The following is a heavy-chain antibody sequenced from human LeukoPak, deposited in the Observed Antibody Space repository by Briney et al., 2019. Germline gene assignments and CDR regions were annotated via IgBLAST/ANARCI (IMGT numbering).Heavy chain of an antibody. Sequence: PGRSLRLSCAASGFTFSSYAMHWVRQAPVKGVECVAVISYDGSNKYYADSVKGRFTISRDNSKNTLYLQMNSLRAEDTAVYYCPRVHVAAAGSYFDYWGQGTLVTVSS. CDR1: GFTFSSYA. CDR3: PRVHVAAAGSYFDY. V-gene: IGHV3-30-3*01. D-gene: IGHD6-13*01. J-gene: IGHJ4*02. CDR2: ISYDGSNK.